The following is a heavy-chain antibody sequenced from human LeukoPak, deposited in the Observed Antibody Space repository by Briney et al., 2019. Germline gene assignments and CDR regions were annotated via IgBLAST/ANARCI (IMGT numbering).Heavy chain of an antibody. CDR3: ARWSSGSRPYDAFDI. Sequence: SETLSLTCTVSGVSISSGSYYWSWIRQPPGKGLEWIGYIYYSGSTNYNPSLKSRVTISVDTSKNQFSLKLSSATAADTAVYYCARWSSGSRPYDAFDIWGQGTMVTVSS. V-gene: IGHV4-61*01. D-gene: IGHD3-22*01. J-gene: IGHJ3*02. CDR1: GVSISSGSYY. CDR2: IYYSGST.